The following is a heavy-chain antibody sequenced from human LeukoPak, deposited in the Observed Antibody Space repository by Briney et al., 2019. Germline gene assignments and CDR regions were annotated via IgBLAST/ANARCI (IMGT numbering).Heavy chain of an antibody. J-gene: IGHJ3*02. CDR1: GGSISSYY. CDR2: IYYSGST. V-gene: IGHV4-59*01. CDR3: ARDLGVMVRAFDI. D-gene: IGHD5-18*01. Sequence: KASETLSLTCTVSGGSISSYYWSWLRQPPGKRLEWIGYIYYSGSTSYNPSLKSRVTISVDTSKNQISLKLSSVTAADTAVYYCARDLGVMVRAFDIWGQGTMVTVSS.